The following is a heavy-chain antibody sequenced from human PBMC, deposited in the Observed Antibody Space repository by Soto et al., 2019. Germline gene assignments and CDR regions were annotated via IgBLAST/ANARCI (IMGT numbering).Heavy chain of an antibody. V-gene: IGHV1-69*12. CDR1: GGTFSSYA. Sequence: QVQLVQSGAEVKKPGSSVKVSCKASGGTFSSYAISWVRQAPGQGLEWMGGIIPIFGTANYAQKFQGRVTITADESTSTAYMELSILRSEDTAVYYCARGGGTPIAASRGPFDPWGQGTLVTVSS. CDR3: ARGGGTPIAASRGPFDP. D-gene: IGHD6-6*01. J-gene: IGHJ5*02. CDR2: IIPIFGTA.